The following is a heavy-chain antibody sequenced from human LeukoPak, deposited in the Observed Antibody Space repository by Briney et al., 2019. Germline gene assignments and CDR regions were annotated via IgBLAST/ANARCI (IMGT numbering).Heavy chain of an antibody. J-gene: IGHJ4*02. D-gene: IGHD3-16*01. CDR1: GYTFTSYA. V-gene: IGHV7-4-1*02. CDR2: INTNTGNP. Sequence: ASVKVSCKASGYTFTSYAMNWVRQAPGQGLEWMGWINTNTGNPTYAQGFTGRFVFSSDTSVSTAYLQISSLKAEDTAVYYCARDSRRIRLGELLIHYWGQGTLVTVSS. CDR3: ARDSRRIRLGELLIHY.